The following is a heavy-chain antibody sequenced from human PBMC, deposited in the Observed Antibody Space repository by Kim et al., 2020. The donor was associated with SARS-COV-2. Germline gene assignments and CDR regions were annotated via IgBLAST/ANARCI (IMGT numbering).Heavy chain of an antibody. V-gene: IGHV3-9*01. D-gene: IGHD6-6*01. CDR1: GFTFGDFA. CDR2: LSWNSGVI. Sequence: GGSLRLSCAASGFTFGDFAMHWVRQVPGKGLEWVSGLSWNSGVIVYADSVKGRFTISRHNAENSLYLQMNSLRAEDTAFYYCAKDLVSSSFRAFHIWGQGTMVTVSS. J-gene: IGHJ3*02. CDR3: AKDLVSSSFRAFHI.